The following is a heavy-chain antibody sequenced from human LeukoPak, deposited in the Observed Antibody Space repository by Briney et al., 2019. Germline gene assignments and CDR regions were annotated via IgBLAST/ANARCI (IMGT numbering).Heavy chain of an antibody. J-gene: IGHJ4*02. Sequence: GGSLRLSCAASGFTFSSYEMNWVRQAPGKGLEWVSYISSSGSTIYYADSVKGRFTISRDNSKNSLYLQMNSLRAEDTAVYYCAKGAARYYFDYWGQGTLVTVSS. CDR3: AKGAARYYFDY. CDR2: ISSSGSTI. V-gene: IGHV3-48*03. CDR1: GFTFSSYE.